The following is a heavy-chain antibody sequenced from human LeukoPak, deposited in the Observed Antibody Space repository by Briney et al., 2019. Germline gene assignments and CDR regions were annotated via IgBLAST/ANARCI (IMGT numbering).Heavy chain of an antibody. Sequence: LETPSLTCAVHGGSLRGFYWGWSREPPGEGLGWSGEINHSGSTNYNPSLQSRVTISVDTSKNQFSLKLSSVTGAETAVYYCARGVVAGRIGLGWFDPWGQGTLVTVSS. V-gene: IGHV4-34*01. J-gene: IGHJ5*02. CDR2: INHSGST. CDR1: GGSLRGFY. D-gene: IGHD6-6*01. CDR3: ARGVVAGRIGLGWFDP.